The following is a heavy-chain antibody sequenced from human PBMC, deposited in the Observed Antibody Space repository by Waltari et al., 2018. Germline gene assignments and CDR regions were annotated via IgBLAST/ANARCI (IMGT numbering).Heavy chain of an antibody. D-gene: IGHD1-1*01. J-gene: IGHJ6*03. V-gene: IGHV3-48*04. Sequence: EVQLVESGGGLVQPGGSLRLSCAASGFTFSSYSMNWVRQAPGKGLEWVSYISSSSSTIFYADSVNGRFTISRDHAKNSLYLQMNSLRAEDTAVYYCARLGGELEPDYYYYYYMDVWGKGTTVTISS. CDR2: ISSSSSTI. CDR3: ARLGGELEPDYYYYYYMDV. CDR1: GFTFSSYS.